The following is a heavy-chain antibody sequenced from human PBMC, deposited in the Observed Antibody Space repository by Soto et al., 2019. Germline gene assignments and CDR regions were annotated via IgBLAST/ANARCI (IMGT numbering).Heavy chain of an antibody. Sequence: SETLSLTCAVSCGSINTNTYYWGWIRQPPGKGLEWIGSMSRSGSTHYNPSLKSRLTIYLDMSKNHFSLHLRSVTAADTAVYYCLGHFIARGGGHLPYSGQGTSGSGSS. CDR3: LGHFIARGGGHLPY. V-gene: IGHV4-39*02. CDR2: MSRSGST. D-gene: IGHD3-10*01. J-gene: IGHJ4*02. CDR1: CGSINTNTYY.